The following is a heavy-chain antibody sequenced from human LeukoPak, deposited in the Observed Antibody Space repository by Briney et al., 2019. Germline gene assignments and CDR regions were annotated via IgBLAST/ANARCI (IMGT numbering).Heavy chain of an antibody. V-gene: IGHV5-51*01. CDR3: ARWAASGTGLDY. CDR1: GYNFNIYR. Sequence: GESLKISCKGSGYNFNIYRIGWARPMPGKGLEWMGIIYPGDSDTRYSPSFQGQVTISADKSISTAYLQWSSLKASDTAMYYCARWAASGTGLDYWGQGTLATVSS. CDR2: IYPGDSDT. D-gene: IGHD2-8*02. J-gene: IGHJ4*02.